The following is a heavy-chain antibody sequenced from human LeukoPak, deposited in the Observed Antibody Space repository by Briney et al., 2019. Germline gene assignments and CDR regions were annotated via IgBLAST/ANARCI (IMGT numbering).Heavy chain of an antibody. CDR1: GFSFKSFA. CDR2: TSGSGGST. Sequence: PGGSLRLSCVGSGFSFKSFAVAWVRQAPGKGLEWVSGTSGSGGSTYHADAVKGRFAISRDNSKNTVNLQLNSLSAEDTAVYYCAMCVAATGTRYFDHWGQGTLVTV. J-gene: IGHJ4*02. D-gene: IGHD1-1*01. V-gene: IGHV3-23*01. CDR3: AMCVAATGTRYFDH.